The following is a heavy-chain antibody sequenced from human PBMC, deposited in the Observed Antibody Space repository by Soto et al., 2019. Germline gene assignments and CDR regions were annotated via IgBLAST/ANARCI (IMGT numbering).Heavy chain of an antibody. CDR3: ARVPAASDRTAFYYVSKFFYFDY. V-gene: IGHV3-21*01. CDR1: VFTFSNST. J-gene: IGHJ4*02. CDR2: ITSSGSFI. D-gene: IGHD3-22*01. Sequence: PGGSLRLSCAASVFTFSNSTMNWVRQAPGKGLEWVACITSSGSFIYYADSMKGRFTISRDDAKRSLYLQMNSLRAEDTAVYYCARVPAASDRTAFYYVSKFFYFDYWGRGTQVTVSS.